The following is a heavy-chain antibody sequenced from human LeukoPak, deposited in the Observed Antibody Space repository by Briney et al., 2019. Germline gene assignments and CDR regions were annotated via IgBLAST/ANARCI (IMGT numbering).Heavy chain of an antibody. Sequence: ASLKFSCKASGYTFTGYYMHWVRQAPGQGLEWMGWINPNSGGTNYAQKFQGRVTMTRDTSISTAYMELSRLRSDDTAVYYCARGGYYYDSSGYSPYDYWGQGTLVTVSS. CDR3: ARGGYYYDSSGYSPYDY. V-gene: IGHV1-2*02. CDR1: GYTFTGYY. D-gene: IGHD3-22*01. CDR2: INPNSGGT. J-gene: IGHJ4*02.